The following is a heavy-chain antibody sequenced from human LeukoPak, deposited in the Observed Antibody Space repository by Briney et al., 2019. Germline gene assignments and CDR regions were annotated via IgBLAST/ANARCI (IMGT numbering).Heavy chain of an antibody. Sequence: LSGGSLRLSCAASGFTFDDYTMHWVRQAPGKGLEWVSLISWDGGSTYYADSVKGRFTISRDNSKNSLYLQMNSLRTEDTALYYCAKGGYVYYYYYMDVWGKGTTVTVSS. J-gene: IGHJ6*03. D-gene: IGHD5-12*01. CDR3: AKGGYVYYYYYMDV. CDR1: GFTFDDYT. V-gene: IGHV3-43*01. CDR2: ISWDGGST.